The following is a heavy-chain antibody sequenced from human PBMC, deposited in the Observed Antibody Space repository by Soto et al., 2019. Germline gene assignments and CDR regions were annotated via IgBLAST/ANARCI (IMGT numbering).Heavy chain of an antibody. CDR3: AKQAARPQNNWFDP. Sequence: QVQLVESGGGVVQPGRSLRLSCAASGFTFSSYGMHWVRQAPGKGLEWVAVISYDGSNKYYADSVKGRFTISRDNSKNTLYLQMNSLRAEDTAVYYCAKQAARPQNNWFDPWGQGTMVTVSS. V-gene: IGHV3-30*18. CDR2: ISYDGSNK. D-gene: IGHD6-6*01. CDR1: GFTFSSYG. J-gene: IGHJ5*02.